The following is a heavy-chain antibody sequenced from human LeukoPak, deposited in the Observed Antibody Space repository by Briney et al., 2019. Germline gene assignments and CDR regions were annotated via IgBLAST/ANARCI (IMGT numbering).Heavy chain of an antibody. CDR2: FDPEDGET. J-gene: IGHJ4*02. D-gene: IGHD5-24*01. CDR3: ATTVGLGSRDGYQRHFDY. Sequence: ASVKVSCKVSGYTLTELSMHWVRQAPGKGLEWMGGFDPEDGETIYAQKFQGRVTMTEDTSTDTAYMELSSLRSEDTAVYYCATTVGLGSRDGYQRHFDYWGQGTLVTVSS. V-gene: IGHV1-24*01. CDR1: GYTLTELS.